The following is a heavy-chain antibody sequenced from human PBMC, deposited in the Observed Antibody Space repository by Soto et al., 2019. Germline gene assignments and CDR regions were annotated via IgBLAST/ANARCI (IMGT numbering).Heavy chain of an antibody. V-gene: IGHV1-18*01. CDR2: ISANNGNT. D-gene: IGHD1-1*01. CDR3: ARKGTGAPVDY. J-gene: IGHJ4*02. Sequence: QVQLVQSGAEVKKPGASVKVSCKAPGYTFRSYGISWVRQAPGQGLEWMGWISANNGNTHYAQRLQGRVTLTTDTSTSTAYMEVRSLRSDDTAVYYCARKGTGAPVDYWGQGTLVTVSS. CDR1: GYTFRSYG.